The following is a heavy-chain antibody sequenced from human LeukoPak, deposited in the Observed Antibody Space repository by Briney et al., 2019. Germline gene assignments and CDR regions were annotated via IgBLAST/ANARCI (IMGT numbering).Heavy chain of an antibody. D-gene: IGHD6-19*01. V-gene: IGHV4-39*07. CDR2: IYYSGST. CDR3: ARRTVAGLYYYYYYMDV. CDR1: GGSISSSSYY. Sequence: SETLSLTCTVSGGSISSSSYYWGWIRQPPGKGLAWIGSIYYSGSTYYNPSLKSRVTISVDTSKNQFSLKLSSVTAADTAVYYCARRTVAGLYYYYYYMDVWGKGTTVTVSS. J-gene: IGHJ6*03.